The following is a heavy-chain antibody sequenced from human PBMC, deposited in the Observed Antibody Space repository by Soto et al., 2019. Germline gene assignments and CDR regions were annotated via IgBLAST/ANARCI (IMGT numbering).Heavy chain of an antibody. V-gene: IGHV1-3*01. J-gene: IGHJ4*02. CDR3: TRDAKYYDMLTGYFVKDY. D-gene: IGHD3-9*01. CDR1: GYTFTSYS. CDR2: INAGNGNT. Sequence: ASVKLSCKASGYTFTSYSMHWVRQAPGQRLEWMGWINAGNGNTKYSQKFQGRVTITRDTSASTAYMELSSLRSEDTAVYYCTRDAKYYDMLTGYFVKDYWGQGTLVNVSS.